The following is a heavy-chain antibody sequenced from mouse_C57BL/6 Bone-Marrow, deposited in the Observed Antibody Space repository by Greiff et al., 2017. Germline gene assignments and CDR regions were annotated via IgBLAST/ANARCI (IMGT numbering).Heavy chain of an antibody. V-gene: IGHV1-55*01. CDR2: IYPGSGST. D-gene: IGHD2-4*01. J-gene: IGHJ1*03. CDR1: GYTFTSYW. CDR3: ARKGPYDYDGWYFDV. Sequence: VQLQQPGAELVKPGASVKMSCKASGYTFTSYWITWVKQRPGQGLEWIGDIYPGSGSTNYNEKFKSKATLTVDTSSSTAYMQLSSLTSEDSAVYYCARKGPYDYDGWYFDVWGTGTTVTVSS.